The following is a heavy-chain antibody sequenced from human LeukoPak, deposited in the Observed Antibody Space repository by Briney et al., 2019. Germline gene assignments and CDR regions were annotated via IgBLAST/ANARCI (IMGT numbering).Heavy chain of an antibody. V-gene: IGHV3-21*01. Sequence: GGSLRLSCAASGFTFSSYSMNWVRQAPGKGLEWASSISSSSSYIYYADSVKGRFTISRDNAKNSLYLQMNSLRAEDTAVYYCASLGYCSSTSCQGVAFDIWGQGTMVTVSS. J-gene: IGHJ3*02. CDR2: ISSSSSYI. CDR1: GFTFSSYS. D-gene: IGHD2-2*01. CDR3: ASLGYCSSTSCQGVAFDI.